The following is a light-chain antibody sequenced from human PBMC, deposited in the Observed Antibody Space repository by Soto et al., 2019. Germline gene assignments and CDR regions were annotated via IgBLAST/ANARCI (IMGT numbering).Light chain of an antibody. CDR1: QSVSSN. V-gene: IGKV3-15*01. CDR2: GAS. CDR3: QQYNNWPHT. Sequence: EIVMTQSPATLSVSPGERATLSCRASQSVSSNLAWYQQKPGQAPRLLISGASTRVTGIAASFSGSGSGTEFTLTISSLQSEDFAVYYCQQYNNWPHTFGQGTKLEIK. J-gene: IGKJ2*01.